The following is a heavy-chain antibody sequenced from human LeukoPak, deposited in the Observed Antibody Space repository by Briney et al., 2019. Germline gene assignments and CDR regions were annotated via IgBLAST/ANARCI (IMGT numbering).Heavy chain of an antibody. CDR3: DPSGSSSGWYYFDY. D-gene: IGHD6-19*01. Sequence: GRSLRLSCAASGFTFSSYGMHWVRQAPGKGLEWVAIIKEDGSQTYYVDSVKGRFTISRDNGKNSLYLQMNSLRAEDTAVYARDPSGSSSGWYYFDYWGQGALVSVSS. J-gene: IGHJ4*02. V-gene: IGHV3-7*03. CDR2: IKEDGSQT. CDR1: GFTFSSYG.